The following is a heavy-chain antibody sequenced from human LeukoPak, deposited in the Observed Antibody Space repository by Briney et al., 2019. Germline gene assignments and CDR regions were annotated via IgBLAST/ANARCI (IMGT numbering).Heavy chain of an antibody. CDR2: IYTSGST. D-gene: IGHD3-9*01. J-gene: IGHJ3*02. CDR1: GASISPYY. Sequence: SETLSLTCTVSGASISPYYWSWIRQPAGKGLEWIGRIYTSGSTNYNPSLKSRLTISVDTSKNQFSLKLSSVTAADTAVYYCARFQIPTGAFDIWGQGTMVTVSS. CDR3: ARFQIPTGAFDI. V-gene: IGHV4-4*07.